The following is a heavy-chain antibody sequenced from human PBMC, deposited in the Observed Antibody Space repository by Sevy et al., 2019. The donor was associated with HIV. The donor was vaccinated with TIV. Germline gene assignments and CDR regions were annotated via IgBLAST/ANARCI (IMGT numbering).Heavy chain of an antibody. CDR2: ISSSSSYI. D-gene: IGHD2-2*01. J-gene: IGHJ6*02. Sequence: GGSLRLSCAASGFTFSSYSMNWVRQAPGKGLEWVSSISSSSSYIYYADSVKGRFTISRDNAKNSLYLQMNGLRAEDTAVYYCARDGSTSTYCSSTSCYVPAYYYYGMDVWGQGTTVTVSS. CDR3: ARDGSTSTYCSSTSCYVPAYYYYGMDV. CDR1: GFTFSSYS. V-gene: IGHV3-21*01.